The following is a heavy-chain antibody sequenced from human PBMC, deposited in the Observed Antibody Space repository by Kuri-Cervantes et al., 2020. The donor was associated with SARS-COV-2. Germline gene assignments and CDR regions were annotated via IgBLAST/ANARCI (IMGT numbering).Heavy chain of an antibody. D-gene: IGHD3-22*01. CDR2: SNTNTGNP. Sequence: ASVKVSCKASGYTFTSYAMIWVRQAPGQGLEWMGWSNTNTGNPTYGQGFTGRCVFSLGTSVSTAYLQISSLKSENTDVYYCARGLKSYYDSSGTKSLQHWGQGTLVTVSS. V-gene: IGHV7-4-1*02. J-gene: IGHJ1*01. CDR3: ARGLKSYYDSSGTKSLQH. CDR1: GYTFTSYA.